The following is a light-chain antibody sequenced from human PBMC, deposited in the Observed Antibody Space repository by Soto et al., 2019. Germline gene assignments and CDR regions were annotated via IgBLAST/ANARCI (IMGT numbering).Light chain of an antibody. V-gene: IGLV2-8*01. J-gene: IGLJ1*01. CDR3: SSYAGSNNYV. CDR2: EVS. CDR1: SSDVGGYNY. Sequence: QSALTQPPSASGSPGQSVTISCTGTSSDVGGYNYVSWYQQHPGKAPKLMIYEVSKRPSGVPDRFSGSKSGNTASLTVSGLHAEDEADYYCSSYAGSNNYVFGTGTKVTLL.